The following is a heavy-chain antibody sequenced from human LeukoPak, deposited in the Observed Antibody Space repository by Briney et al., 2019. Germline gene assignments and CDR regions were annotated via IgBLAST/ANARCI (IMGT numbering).Heavy chain of an antibody. V-gene: IGHV4-34*01. CDR1: GGSFSGYY. D-gene: IGHD1-26*01. CDR2: INHSGST. CDR3: ASTPFELPTEDAIDI. J-gene: IGHJ3*02. Sequence: SETLSLTCAVYGGSFSGYYWSWIRQPPGKGLEWIGEINHSGSTNYNPSLKSRVTISVDTSKNQFSLKLSSVTAADTAVYYCASTPFELPTEDAIDIWGQGTMVTVSS.